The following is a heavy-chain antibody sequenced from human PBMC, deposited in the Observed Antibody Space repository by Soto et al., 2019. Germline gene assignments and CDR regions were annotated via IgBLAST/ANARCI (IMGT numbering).Heavy chain of an antibody. Sequence: SGPTLVNTTETLTLTCTVSGFSLSNARMGVSWIRQPPGKALEWLAHIFSNDEKSYSTSLKSRLTISKDTSKSQVVLTMTNMDPVDTATYYCARIRPSYYYDSSGPQDVWGQGTTVTVSS. CDR2: IFSNDEK. CDR3: ARIRPSYYYDSSGPQDV. J-gene: IGHJ6*02. CDR1: GFSLSNARMG. V-gene: IGHV2-26*01. D-gene: IGHD3-22*01.